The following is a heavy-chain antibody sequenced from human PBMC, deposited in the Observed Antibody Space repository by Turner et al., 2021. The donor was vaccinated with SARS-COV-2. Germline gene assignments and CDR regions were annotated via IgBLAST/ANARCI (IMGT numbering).Heavy chain of an antibody. Sequence: QVQLVASGGGVVQPGRSLSLSCAASGFTFSSYAMHWVRQAPGKGLEWVEVISYDGSNKYYADSVKGRFTISRDNSKNTLYLQMNSLRAEDTAVYYCARDQEGWKFDYWGQGTLVTVSS. V-gene: IGHV3-30*04. J-gene: IGHJ4*02. CDR2: ISYDGSNK. CDR1: GFTFSSYA. CDR3: ARDQEGWKFDY. D-gene: IGHD1-1*01.